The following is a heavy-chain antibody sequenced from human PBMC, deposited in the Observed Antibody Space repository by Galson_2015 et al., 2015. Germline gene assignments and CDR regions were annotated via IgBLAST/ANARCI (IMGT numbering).Heavy chain of an antibody. D-gene: IGHD2-2*03. CDR1: GYTFTGYY. Sequence: SVKVSYKASGYTFTGYYMHWVRQAPGQGLEWMGRINPNSGGTNYAQKFQGRVTMTRDTSISTAYMELSRLRSDDTAVYYCARVGYCSSTSCSYDAFDIWGQGTMVTVSS. V-gene: IGHV1-2*06. CDR3: ARVGYCSSTSCSYDAFDI. J-gene: IGHJ3*02. CDR2: INPNSGGT.